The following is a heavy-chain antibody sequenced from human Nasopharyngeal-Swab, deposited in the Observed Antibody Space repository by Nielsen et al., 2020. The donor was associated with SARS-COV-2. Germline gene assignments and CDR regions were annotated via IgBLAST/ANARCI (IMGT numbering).Heavy chain of an antibody. V-gene: IGHV3-15*01. CDR1: GFTFSNAW. Sequence: GESLKISCAASGFTFSNAWMSWVRQAPGKGLEWVGRIKSKTDGGTTDYAAPVKGRFTISRDDSKNTLYLQMNSLKTEDTAVYYCTTEIIDYWIVVVPAAPLGYWGQGTLVTVSS. D-gene: IGHD2-2*01. J-gene: IGHJ4*02. CDR2: IKSKTDGGTT. CDR3: TTEIIDYWIVVVPAAPLGY.